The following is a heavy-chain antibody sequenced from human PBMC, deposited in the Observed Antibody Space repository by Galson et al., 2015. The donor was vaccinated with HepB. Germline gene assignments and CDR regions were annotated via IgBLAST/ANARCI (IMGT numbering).Heavy chain of an antibody. D-gene: IGHD2-21*02. V-gene: IGHV3-33*08. J-gene: IGHJ4*02. CDR2: IWFDGSNK. CDR1: GFTFSRYG. CDR3: AIDNRLYCGGDCFFDY. Sequence: SLRLSCAASGFTFSRYGLHWVRQAPGKGLEWVAVIWFDGSNKYYADSVKGRFTISRDNSKNTLYLQMNSLRAEDTAVYYCAIDNRLYCGGDCFFDYWGQGSLVAVSS.